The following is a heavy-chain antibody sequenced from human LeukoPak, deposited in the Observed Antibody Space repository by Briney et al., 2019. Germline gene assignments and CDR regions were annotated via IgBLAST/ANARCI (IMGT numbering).Heavy chain of an antibody. D-gene: IGHD3-10*01. CDR3: ARLGSGSYNPDY. CDR2: INPNSGGT. J-gene: IGHJ4*02. Sequence: ASVKVSCKASGYTFTGYYMHWVRQAPGQGLEWMGWINPNSGGTNYAQKFQSRVTMTRDTSISTAYMELSRLRSDDTAVYYCARLGSGSYNPDYWGQGTLVTVSS. V-gene: IGHV1-2*02. CDR1: GYTFTGYY.